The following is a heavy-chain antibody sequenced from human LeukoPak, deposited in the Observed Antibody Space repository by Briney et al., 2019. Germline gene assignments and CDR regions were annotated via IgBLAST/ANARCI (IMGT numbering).Heavy chain of an antibody. J-gene: IGHJ4*02. CDR2: ISYGTT. V-gene: IGHV4-59*01. Sequence: SETLSLTCSVSGGAISTYYWNWIRQSPRQGLEWIGHISYGTTDYNPSLKSRVTISADTSKNQISLTLTSVTADDTAVYYCARDKAHTYGYYFDPWGQGTQVLVSS. CDR3: ARDKAHTYGYYFDP. CDR1: GGAISTYY. D-gene: IGHD5-18*01.